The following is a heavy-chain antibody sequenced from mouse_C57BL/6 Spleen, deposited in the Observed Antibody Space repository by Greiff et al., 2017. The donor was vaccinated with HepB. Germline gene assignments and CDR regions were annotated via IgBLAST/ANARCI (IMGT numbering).Heavy chain of an antibody. J-gene: IGHJ4*01. CDR1: GFSLTSYA. D-gene: IGHD1-1*01. CDR3: ARIDYYGSSYRDYAMDY. Sequence: VQLQESGPSLVAPSQSLSITCTVSGFSLTSYAISWVRQPPGKGLEWLGVIWTGGGTNYNSALKSRLSISKDNSKSQVFLKMNSLQTDDTARYYCARIDYYGSSYRDYAMDYWGQGTSVTVSS. CDR2: IWTGGGT. V-gene: IGHV2-9-1*01.